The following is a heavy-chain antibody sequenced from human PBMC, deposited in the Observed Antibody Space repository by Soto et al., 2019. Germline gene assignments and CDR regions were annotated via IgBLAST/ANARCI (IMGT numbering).Heavy chain of an antibody. CDR3: ARAHRMVVAPGI. V-gene: IGHV3-7*03. Sequence: PGVSLIVSCAASGFTFSSYWMSWVRQAPGKGLEWVANIKQDGSEKYYVDSVKGRFTISRDNAKNSLYLQMNSLRAEDTAVYYCARAHRMVVAPGIWGQGTMVTVSS. J-gene: IGHJ3*02. CDR1: GFTFSSYW. D-gene: IGHD3-22*01. CDR2: IKQDGSEK.